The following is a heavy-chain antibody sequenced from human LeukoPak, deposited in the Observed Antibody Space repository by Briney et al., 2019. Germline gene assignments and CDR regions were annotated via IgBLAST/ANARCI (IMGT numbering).Heavy chain of an antibody. CDR1: GFTFSNYW. CDR2: IKQDGSEK. Sequence: GGSLRLSCAASGFTFSNYWMNWVRQAPGKGLEWVADIKQDGSEKYYVDPVKGRFTISRDNAKNSLYLQMSSLRVEDTAVYYCGRDSPFSARGQPTDYWGQGTLVTVSS. CDR3: GRDSPFSARGQPTDY. V-gene: IGHV3-7*01. D-gene: IGHD6-6*01. J-gene: IGHJ4*02.